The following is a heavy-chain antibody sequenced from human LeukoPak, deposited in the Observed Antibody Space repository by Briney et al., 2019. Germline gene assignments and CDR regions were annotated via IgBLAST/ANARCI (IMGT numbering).Heavy chain of an antibody. CDR1: GFTFSSYS. D-gene: IGHD3-22*01. Sequence: GGSLRLSCAASGFTFSSYSMNWVRQAPGKGLEYVSAISSNGGSTYYANSVKGRFTISRDNSKNTLYLQMGSLRAEDMAVYYCARGVNYYDSSGYYLNWFDPWGQGTLVTVSS. CDR3: ARGVNYYDSSGYYLNWFDP. CDR2: ISSNGGST. J-gene: IGHJ5*02. V-gene: IGHV3-64*01.